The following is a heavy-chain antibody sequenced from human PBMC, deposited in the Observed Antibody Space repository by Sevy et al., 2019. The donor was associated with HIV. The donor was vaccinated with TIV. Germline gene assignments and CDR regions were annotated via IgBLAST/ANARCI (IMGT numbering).Heavy chain of an antibody. CDR1: GFTFSSHG. J-gene: IGHJ3*01. CDR2: LSGSGGTT. D-gene: IGHD6-13*01. CDR3: ATGTTDSSISWVFDV. Sequence: GGSLRLSCAASGFTFSSHGMHWVRQAPGKGLEWVSGLSGSGGTTYYADSVKGRFSISRDNSKNKLYLQMSSLRIEDTAVYYCATGTTDSSISWVFDVWGQGTMVTVSS. V-gene: IGHV3-23*01.